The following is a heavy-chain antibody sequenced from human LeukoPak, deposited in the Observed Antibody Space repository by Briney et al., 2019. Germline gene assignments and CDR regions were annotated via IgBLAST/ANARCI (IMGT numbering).Heavy chain of an antibody. V-gene: IGHV1-69*06. CDR1: GGTFSSYA. CDR3: ARESGYSGYDSFDY. D-gene: IGHD5-12*01. Sequence: GAPVTVSCKASGGTFSSYAISWVRQAPGQGLEWMGGIIPIFGTANYAQKFQGRVTITADKSTSTAYMELSSLRSEDTAVYYCARESGYSGYDSFDYWGQGTLVTVSS. J-gene: IGHJ4*02. CDR2: IIPIFGTA.